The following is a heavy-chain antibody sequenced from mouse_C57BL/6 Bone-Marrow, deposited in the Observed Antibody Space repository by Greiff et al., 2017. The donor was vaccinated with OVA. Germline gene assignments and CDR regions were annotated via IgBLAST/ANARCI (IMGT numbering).Heavy chain of an antibody. J-gene: IGHJ2*01. D-gene: IGHD3-1*01. CDR2: IDPENGDT. V-gene: IGHV14-4*01. Sequence: DVQLQESGAELVRPGASVKLSCTASGFNIKDDYMHWVKQRPEQGLEWIGWIDPENGDTEYASKFQGKATITADTSSNTAYLQLSSLTSEDTAVYYCTTGLLYYFDYWGQGTTLTVSS. CDR1: GFNIKDDY. CDR3: TTGLLYYFDY.